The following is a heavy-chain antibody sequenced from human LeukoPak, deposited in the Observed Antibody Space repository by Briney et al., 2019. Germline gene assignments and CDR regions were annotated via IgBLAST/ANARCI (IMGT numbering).Heavy chain of an antibody. CDR2: IIPIFGTA. D-gene: IGHD3-22*01. J-gene: IGHJ4*02. Sequence: SVKVSCKASGCTFSSYAISWVRQAPGQGLEWMGGIIPIFGTANYAQKFQGRVTITADESTSTAYMELSSLRSEDTAVYYCARERPHYYDSSGDNTPEWGQGTLVTVSS. V-gene: IGHV1-69*13. CDR3: ARERPHYYDSSGDNTPE. CDR1: GCTFSSYA.